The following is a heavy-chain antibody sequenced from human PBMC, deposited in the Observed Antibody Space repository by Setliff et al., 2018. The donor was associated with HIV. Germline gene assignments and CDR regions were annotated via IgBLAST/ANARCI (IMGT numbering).Heavy chain of an antibody. J-gene: IGHJ4*02. Sequence: ASVKVSCKLSGYTLTELSMHWVRQAPGEGLEWMGGFDPEDGDTNYAQNFQGRVTMTRDTSTNTVYMDLSSLKSEDTAVYYCVREARGGYFDYWGQGTLVTVSS. CDR2: FDPEDGDT. CDR1: GYTLTELS. CDR3: VREARGGYFDY. D-gene: IGHD2-15*01. V-gene: IGHV1-24*01.